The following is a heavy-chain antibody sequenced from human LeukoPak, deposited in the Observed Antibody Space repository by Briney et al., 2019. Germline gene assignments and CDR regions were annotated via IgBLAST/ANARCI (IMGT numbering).Heavy chain of an antibody. V-gene: IGHV4-34*01. CDR1: GGSFSGNY. Sequence: SETLSLTCAVYGGSFSGNYWSWVRQPPGKGLEWIGEINHSGSTNYNPSPKSRVTISVDTSKNQFSLKLSSVTAADTAVYYCARGLVLLWFGEPRTDMDVWGKGTTVTVSS. D-gene: IGHD3-10*01. CDR3: ARGLVLLWFGEPRTDMDV. CDR2: INHSGST. J-gene: IGHJ6*03.